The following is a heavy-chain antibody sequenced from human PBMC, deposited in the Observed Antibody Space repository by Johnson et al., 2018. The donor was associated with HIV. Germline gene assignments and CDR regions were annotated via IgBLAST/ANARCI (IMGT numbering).Heavy chain of an antibody. CDR1: GFTFSNYA. CDR2: ISYDGNNK. V-gene: IGHV3-30*04. CDR3: ARAGGWELTNAFDI. Sequence: QVQLVESGGGVVQPGRSLRLSCAASGFTFSNYAMHWVRQAPGKGLEWVAVISYDGNNKYYTDSVKGRFTISRDNSKNTLYLQMNSLREEDTAVYYCARAGGWELTNAFDIWGQGTMVTVSS. D-gene: IGHD1-26*01. J-gene: IGHJ3*02.